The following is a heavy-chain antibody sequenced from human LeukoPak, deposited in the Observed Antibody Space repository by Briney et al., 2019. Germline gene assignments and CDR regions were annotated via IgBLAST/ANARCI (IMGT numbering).Heavy chain of an antibody. CDR3: AKVDIVATIDAGRLVDY. CDR1: GFTFSSYG. V-gene: IGHV3-30*18. D-gene: IGHD5-12*01. CDR2: ISNDGSNK. J-gene: IGHJ4*02. Sequence: PGRSLRLSCAASGFTFSSYGMQWFRQAPDKGLEWVAAISNDGSNKYYADSEKGRFTISRDNSKNTLYLQMNSLRAEDTAVYYCAKVDIVATIDAGRLVDYWGQGTLVTVSS.